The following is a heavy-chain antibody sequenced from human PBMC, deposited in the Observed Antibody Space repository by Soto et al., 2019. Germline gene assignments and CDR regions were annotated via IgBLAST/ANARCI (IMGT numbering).Heavy chain of an antibody. CDR1: GGSINRDGYY. CDR3: ARESYSFGRAFDI. J-gene: IGHJ4*01. Sequence: QVHLQESGPGLVKPSQTLSLTCTVSGGSINRDGYYWSWIRQHPEKGLEWIGYINYRGTTYYNPSLESRPIISVDTAKNQFSLQLTSVIAADTALYYCARESYSFGRAFDIWGHGTQVTVSS. CDR2: INYRGTT. D-gene: IGHD5-18*01. V-gene: IGHV4-31*03.